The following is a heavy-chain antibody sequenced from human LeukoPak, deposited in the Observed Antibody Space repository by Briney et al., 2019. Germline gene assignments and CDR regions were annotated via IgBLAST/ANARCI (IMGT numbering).Heavy chain of an antibody. V-gene: IGHV1-8*01. D-gene: IGHD3-10*02. J-gene: IGHJ4*02. CDR2: MNPNSGNT. CDR3: ARGNVRSFDY. CDR1: GYTFTVYD. Sequence: GASVKVSCKTSGYTFTVYDINRVRQAPGKGPEWIGWMNPNSGNTGYAQKFQGRVTMTRNTAITTAYMELSSLTPDDTAVYYCARGNVRSFDYWGQGTLVIASS.